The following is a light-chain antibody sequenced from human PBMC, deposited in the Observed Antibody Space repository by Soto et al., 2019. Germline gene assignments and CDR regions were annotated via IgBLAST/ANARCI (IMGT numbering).Light chain of an antibody. Sequence: DIQLTQSPSFLSASVGDRVTITCXASQGISSYLAWYQQKPGKAPKLLIYAASTLQSGVPSRFSGSGSGTDFTLTINCLQSEDFATYYCQQYYSYPRTFGQGTKVDIK. CDR2: AAS. V-gene: IGKV1-9*01. CDR1: QGISSY. J-gene: IGKJ1*01. CDR3: QQYYSYPRT.